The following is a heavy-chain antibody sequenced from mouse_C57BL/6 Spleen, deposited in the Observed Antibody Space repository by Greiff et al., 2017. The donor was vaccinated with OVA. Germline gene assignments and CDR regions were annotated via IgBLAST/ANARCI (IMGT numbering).Heavy chain of an antibody. Sequence: QVQLQQPGAELVMPGASVKLSCKASGYTFTSYWMHWVKQRPGQGLEWIGEIDPSDCYTNYNQKFKGKSTLTVDKSSSTAYMQLSSLTSEDSAVYYCARETTDYFDYWGQGTTLTVSS. D-gene: IGHD1-1*01. V-gene: IGHV1-69*01. CDR1: GYTFTSYW. CDR2: IDPSDCYT. J-gene: IGHJ2*01. CDR3: ARETTDYFDY.